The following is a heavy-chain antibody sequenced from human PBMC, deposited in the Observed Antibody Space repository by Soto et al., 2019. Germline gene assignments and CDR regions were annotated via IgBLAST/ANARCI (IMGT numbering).Heavy chain of an antibody. CDR2: IQYSGDT. CDR3: ARHDYSDRAFDL. CDR1: GGSISSYY. D-gene: IGHD3-22*01. J-gene: IGHJ3*01. V-gene: IGHV4-59*01. Sequence: PSETLSLTCTVSGGSISSYYWSWIRQPPGNALEWIGYIQYSGDTNYNSSLKSRVTISVDMSRNRFSLKLTSVTAADTAFYYCARHDYSDRAFDLWGQGTMVTVSS.